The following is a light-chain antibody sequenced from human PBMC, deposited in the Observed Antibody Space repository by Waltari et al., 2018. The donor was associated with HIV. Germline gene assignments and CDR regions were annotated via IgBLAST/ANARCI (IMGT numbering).Light chain of an antibody. J-gene: IGLJ1*01. CDR3: CSYAGSSTYV. Sequence: QSALPQPASVSGSPGQSITIPCPAPSSAVGGYNLFSWYQPHPGKAPKLMIYDVSKRPSGVSNRFSGSKSGNTASLTISGLQAEDEADYYCCSYAGSSTYVFGTGTKVTVL. CDR2: DVS. V-gene: IGLV2-23*02. CDR1: SSAVGGYNL.